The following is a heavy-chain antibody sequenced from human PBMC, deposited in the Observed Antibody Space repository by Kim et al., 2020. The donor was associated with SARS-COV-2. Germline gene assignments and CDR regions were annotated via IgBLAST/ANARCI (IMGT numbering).Heavy chain of an antibody. Sequence: GGSLRLSCAASGFTFSSYSMNWVRQAPGKGLEWVSSISSSSSYIYYADSVKGRFTISRDNAKNSLYLQMNSLRAEDTAVYYCARDGLFYGDSGDWFDPWGQGTLVTVSS. CDR1: GFTFSSYS. V-gene: IGHV3-21*01. CDR2: ISSSSSYI. CDR3: ARDGLFYGDSGDWFDP. D-gene: IGHD4-17*01. J-gene: IGHJ5*02.